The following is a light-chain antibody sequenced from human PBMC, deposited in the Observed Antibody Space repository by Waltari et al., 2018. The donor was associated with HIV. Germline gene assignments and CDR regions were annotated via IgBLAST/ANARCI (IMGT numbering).Light chain of an antibody. CDR2: DVS. CDR1: SSDVGGYNY. V-gene: IGLV2-23*02. J-gene: IGLJ3*02. Sequence: QSALTQPASVSGSPGQSIPISCTGTSSDVGGYNYVSWYQQHPGKAPKLMIYDVSKRPSGVSKRFSGSKSGNTASLTISGLQAEDEADYYCCSYAGSSTYWVFGGGTKLTVL. CDR3: CSYAGSSTYWV.